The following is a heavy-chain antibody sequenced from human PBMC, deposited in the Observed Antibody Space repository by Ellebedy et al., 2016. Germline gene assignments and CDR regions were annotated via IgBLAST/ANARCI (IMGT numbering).Heavy chain of an antibody. CDR1: GFTFSSHG. Sequence: GGSLRLXXAASGFTFSSHGMHWVRQAPGKGPEWVAVMSNDGSSKYYADSVKGRLTISRDNSKNTLYLQLDSLRVEDTAVYHCVKGTRPTEERAFDTWGQGTMVTVSS. CDR3: VKGTRPTEERAFDT. J-gene: IGHJ3*02. V-gene: IGHV3-30*18. CDR2: MSNDGSSK. D-gene: IGHD1-1*01.